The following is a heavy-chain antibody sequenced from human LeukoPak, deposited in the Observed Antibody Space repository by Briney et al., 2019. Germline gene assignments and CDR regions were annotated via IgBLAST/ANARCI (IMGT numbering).Heavy chain of an antibody. Sequence: GASVQVSCQASGYTFTSYGISWVRQAPGQGLEWMGWISAYNGNTNYAQKLQGRVTMTTDTSTSTAYMELRSLRSDDTAVYYCARHPSVHSYYYYYYMDGWGKGTTVTVSS. V-gene: IGHV1-18*01. CDR2: ISAYNGNT. J-gene: IGHJ6*03. CDR1: GYTFTSYG. CDR3: ARHPSVHSYYYYYYMDG.